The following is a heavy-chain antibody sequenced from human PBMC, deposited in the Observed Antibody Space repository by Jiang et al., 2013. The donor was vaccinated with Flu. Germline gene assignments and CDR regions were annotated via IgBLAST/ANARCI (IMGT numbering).Heavy chain of an antibody. CDR2: INAGNGNT. Sequence: WVRQAPGQRLEWMGWINAGNGNTKYSQKFQGRVTITRDTSASTAYMELSSLRSEDTAVYYCAGGPYGGYVDYFDYWGQGTLVTVSS. J-gene: IGHJ4*02. D-gene: IGHD5-12*01. V-gene: IGHV1-3*01. CDR3: AGGPYGGYVDYFDY.